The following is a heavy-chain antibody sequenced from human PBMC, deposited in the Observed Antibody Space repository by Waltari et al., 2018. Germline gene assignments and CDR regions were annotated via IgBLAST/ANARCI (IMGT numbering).Heavy chain of an antibody. D-gene: IGHD6-13*01. CDR1: GFTFSSYA. V-gene: IGHV3-23*03. J-gene: IGHJ6*03. Sequence: EVQLLESGGGLVQPGGSLRLSCAASGFTFSSYAMSWVRQAPGKGLEWVSVIYSGGSSTYYADSVKGRFTISRDNSKNTLYLQMNSLRAEDTAVYYCAKYFKIRGAAAGTSAYYYMDVWGKGTTVTVSS. CDR2: IYSGGSST. CDR3: AKYFKIRGAAAGTSAYYYMDV.